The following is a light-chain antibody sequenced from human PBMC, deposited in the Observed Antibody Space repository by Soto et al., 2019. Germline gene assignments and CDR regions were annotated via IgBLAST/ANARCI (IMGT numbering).Light chain of an antibody. Sequence: DIQMTQSPSTLSASVGDRVTITCRASQSVSDWLAWYQRKPGKVPKLLIYKASNLESGVPSRFSGSGSGTEFTLTISSLQPDDFATYYCQQYNSYSTFGGGNKVEIK. CDR2: KAS. CDR1: QSVSDW. V-gene: IGKV1-5*03. J-gene: IGKJ4*01. CDR3: QQYNSYST.